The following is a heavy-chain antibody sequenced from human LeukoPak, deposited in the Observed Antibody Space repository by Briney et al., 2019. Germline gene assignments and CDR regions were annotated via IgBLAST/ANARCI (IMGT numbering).Heavy chain of an antibody. CDR2: ISYDGSNK. Sequence: GRSLRLSCAASGFTFNSYAMHWVRQAPGKGLEWMAVISYDGSNKYYADSVKGRFTISRDNSKNTLYLQMNSLRAEDTAVYYCARVGVDYGGNSHDYWGQGTLVTVSS. D-gene: IGHD4-23*01. CDR1: GFTFNSYA. J-gene: IGHJ4*02. V-gene: IGHV3-30-3*01. CDR3: ARVGVDYGGNSHDY.